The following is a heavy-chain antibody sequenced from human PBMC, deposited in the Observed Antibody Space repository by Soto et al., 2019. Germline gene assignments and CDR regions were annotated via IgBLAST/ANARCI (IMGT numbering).Heavy chain of an antibody. Sequence: PSETLCLTCTVSGISIDNYYCSWIRQSAGKGLEWIGRIYSSGTTNYNPSLKSRVTMSVDMSKSQFSLNVRSVTAADTAVYYCVRDVGGSGWFAPWGQGALVTVSS. J-gene: IGHJ5*02. CDR1: GISIDNYY. V-gene: IGHV4-4*07. CDR2: IYSSGTT. CDR3: VRDVGGSGWFAP.